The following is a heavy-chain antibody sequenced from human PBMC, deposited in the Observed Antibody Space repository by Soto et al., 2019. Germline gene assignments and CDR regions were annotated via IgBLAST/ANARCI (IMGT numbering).Heavy chain of an antibody. V-gene: IGHV3-23*01. CDR2: ISGSGGST. J-gene: IGHJ4*02. CDR1: GFTFSSYA. CDR3: AKYDSSGYYFDY. Sequence: GGSLRLSCVASGFTFSSYAMSWVRQAPGKGLEWVSAISGSGGSTYYADSVKGRFTISRDNSKNTLYLQMNSLRAEDTAVYYCAKYDSSGYYFDYWGQGTLVTVSS. D-gene: IGHD3-22*01.